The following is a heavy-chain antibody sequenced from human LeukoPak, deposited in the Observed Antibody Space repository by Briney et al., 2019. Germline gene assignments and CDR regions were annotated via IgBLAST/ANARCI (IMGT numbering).Heavy chain of an antibody. CDR3: AKGRYTTSWYNFDY. J-gene: IGHJ4*02. CDR2: ICASDGGT. CDR1: GFTFRNYA. Sequence: GGSLRLSCAVSGFTFRNYAMSWVRQAPGTGPEWVSAICASDGGTYYSDSAKGRFTISRDNSKNTLYLQLNSLRGEDTAVYYCAKGRYTTSWYNFDYWGQGTLVTVSS. D-gene: IGHD6-13*01. V-gene: IGHV3-23*01.